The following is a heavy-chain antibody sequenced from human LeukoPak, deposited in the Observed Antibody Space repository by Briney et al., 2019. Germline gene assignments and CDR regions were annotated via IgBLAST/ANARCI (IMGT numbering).Heavy chain of an antibody. D-gene: IGHD5-18*01. CDR1: GYTFTGYY. CDR2: INPTSGGT. V-gene: IGHV1-2*02. J-gene: IGHJ4*02. Sequence: ASVKVSCKASGYTFTGYYVHWVRQAPGQGLEWMGWINPTSGGTNYAQKFQGRVTMTGDTSISTAYMELSRLSSDDTAVYFCAGRPDTSMVPIFDYWGQGTLVTISS. CDR3: AGRPDTSMVPIFDY.